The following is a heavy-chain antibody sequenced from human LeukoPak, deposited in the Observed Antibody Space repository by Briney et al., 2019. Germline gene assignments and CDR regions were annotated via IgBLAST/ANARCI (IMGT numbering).Heavy chain of an antibody. D-gene: IGHD3-10*01. V-gene: IGHV4-34*01. CDR2: INHSGST. Sequence: SETLSLTCTVYGGSFSGYYWSWIRQPPGKGLEWIGEINHSGSTNYNTSLKSRVTISVDTSKNRFSLKLHSVTAADTAVYYCARVEWIQYGSGSYYSPLFDSWGQGTLDTVSS. J-gene: IGHJ4*02. CDR1: GGSFSGYY. CDR3: ARVEWIQYGSGSYYSPLFDS.